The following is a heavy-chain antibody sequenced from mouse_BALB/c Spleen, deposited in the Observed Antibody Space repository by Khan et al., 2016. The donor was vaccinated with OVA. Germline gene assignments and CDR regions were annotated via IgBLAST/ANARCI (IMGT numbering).Heavy chain of an antibody. CDR3: ARRGYDEAWFAY. CDR2: ISSAGSYT. CDR1: GFTFSNYD. V-gene: IGHV5-6*01. D-gene: IGHD2-2*01. J-gene: IGHJ3*01. Sequence: EVQLVESGGDLVKPGGSLKLSCAASGFTFSNYDMSWVRQTPDKRLEWVATISSAGSYTYYSDSVKGRFTISRDNAKNTLNLQMSSLQSGDTAMYYCARRGYDEAWFAYWGQGTLVTVSA.